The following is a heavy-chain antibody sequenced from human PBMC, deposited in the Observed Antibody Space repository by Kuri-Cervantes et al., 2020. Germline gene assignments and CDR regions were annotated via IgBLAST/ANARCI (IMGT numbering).Heavy chain of an antibody. V-gene: IGHV3-23*01. CDR3: ASLEEQHYHYYYYVDV. Sequence: GGSLRLSCAASGFTFSSYAMSWVRQAPGKGLEWVSAISGSGGSTYYADSVKGRFTISRHNSKNTLYLQMNSLRAEDTAVYYCASLEEQHYHYYYYVDVWGKGTTVTVSS. D-gene: IGHD6-13*01. CDR1: GFTFSSYA. J-gene: IGHJ6*03. CDR2: ISGSGGST.